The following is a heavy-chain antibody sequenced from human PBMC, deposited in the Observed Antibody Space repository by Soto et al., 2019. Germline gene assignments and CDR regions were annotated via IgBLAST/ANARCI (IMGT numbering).Heavy chain of an antibody. Sequence: SETLSLICTVSGGSVNSGSYYWTWIRQPPGKGLEWIGYLYYNTNTNYNPSLKSRVTISEDTSKSQFSLKVNSMTAADTAVYYCARYRREAVAGYTLDNWGQGILVTVSS. CDR2: LYYNTNT. CDR1: GGSVNSGSYY. D-gene: IGHD6-13*01. CDR3: ARYRREAVAGYTLDN. V-gene: IGHV4-61*01. J-gene: IGHJ4*02.